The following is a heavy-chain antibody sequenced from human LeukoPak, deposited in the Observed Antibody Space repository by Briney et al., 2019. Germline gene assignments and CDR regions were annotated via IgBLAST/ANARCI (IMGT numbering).Heavy chain of an antibody. D-gene: IGHD3-22*01. CDR3: ARDGHRRYYYDSSGREDAFDI. CDR1: GFTFSSYW. J-gene: IGHJ3*02. V-gene: IGHV3-7*03. CDR2: IKQDGSEK. Sequence: GGSLRLSCAVSGFTFSSYWMTWVRQAPGEGLEWVANIKQDGSEKYYVDSVKGRFTISRDNAKNSLYLQMNSLRSDDTAVYYCARDGHRRYYYDSSGREDAFDIWGQGTMVTVSS.